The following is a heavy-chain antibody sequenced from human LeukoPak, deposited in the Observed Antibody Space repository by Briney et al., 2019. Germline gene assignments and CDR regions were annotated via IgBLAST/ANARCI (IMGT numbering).Heavy chain of an antibody. J-gene: IGHJ4*02. CDR2: INPGGDNT. Sequence: ASVKVSCKASGYTFTKSYIHWVRQAPGQRLEWMGLINPGGDNTNYAQNFQGRVTMTSDTSARTVYMELSSLGSDDTAVYYCARGYYYDSSGYYPFDYWGQGTLVTVSS. CDR3: ARGYYYDSSGYYPFDY. CDR1: GYTFTKSY. V-gene: IGHV1-46*01. D-gene: IGHD3-22*01.